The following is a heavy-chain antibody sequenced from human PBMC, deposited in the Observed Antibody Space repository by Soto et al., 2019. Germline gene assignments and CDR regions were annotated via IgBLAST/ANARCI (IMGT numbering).Heavy chain of an antibody. J-gene: IGHJ5*02. CDR2: IYWDDDK. CDR1: GFSLSTSGVG. Sequence: QITLKESGPTLVKPTQTLTLTYTFSGFSLSTSGVGVGWIRQPPGKALEWLALIYWDDDKRYSPSLKSRLTITKDTSKNQVVLTMTNMDPVDTATYYRAHRLTGAWFDPWGQGTLVTVSS. V-gene: IGHV2-5*02. CDR3: AHRLTGAWFDP. D-gene: IGHD3-10*01.